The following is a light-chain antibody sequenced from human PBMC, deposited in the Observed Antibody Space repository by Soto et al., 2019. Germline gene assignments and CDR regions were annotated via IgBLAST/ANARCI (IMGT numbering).Light chain of an antibody. CDR2: AAS. CDR1: QTVINNQ. Sequence: DIVLTQSPGTLSFSPGERATLSCRASQTVINNQLAWYQQTPGQAPRLLIYAASSRATGIPDRFSGSGSGTDFILTISRLEPEDSAMYYCQQYGSSGGITFGHGTRLEIK. CDR3: QQYGSSGGIT. J-gene: IGKJ5*01. V-gene: IGKV3-20*01.